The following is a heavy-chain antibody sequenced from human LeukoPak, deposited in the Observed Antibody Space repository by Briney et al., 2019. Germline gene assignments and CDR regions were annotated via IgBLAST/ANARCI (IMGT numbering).Heavy chain of an antibody. Sequence: PGGSLRPSCAASGFTFSSYAMHWVRQAPGKGLEWVAVISYDGSNKYYADSVKGRFTISRDNSKNTLYLQMNSLRAEDTAVYYCAREAGYYYDSSGYYPSYFDYWGQGTLVTVSS. V-gene: IGHV3-30-3*01. CDR2: ISYDGSNK. D-gene: IGHD3-22*01. CDR3: AREAGYYYDSSGYYPSYFDY. J-gene: IGHJ4*02. CDR1: GFTFSSYA.